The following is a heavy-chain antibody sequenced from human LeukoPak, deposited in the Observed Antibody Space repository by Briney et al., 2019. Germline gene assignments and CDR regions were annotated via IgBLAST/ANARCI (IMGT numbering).Heavy chain of an antibody. D-gene: IGHD6-6*01. CDR1: GFTVSSNY. CDR3: ARGGSIADPIGFDY. CDR2: IYSGGST. Sequence: GGSLRLSCAASGFTVSSNYMSWVRQAPGKGLEWVSVIYSGGSTYYAGSVKGRFTISRDNSKNTLYLQMNSLRAEDTAVYYCARGGSIADPIGFDYWGQGTLVTVSS. J-gene: IGHJ4*02. V-gene: IGHV3-53*01.